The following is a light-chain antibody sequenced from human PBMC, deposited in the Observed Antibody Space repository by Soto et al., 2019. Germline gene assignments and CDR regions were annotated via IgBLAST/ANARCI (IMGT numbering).Light chain of an antibody. J-gene: IGKJ2*01. CDR1: QTISTF. V-gene: IGKV1-39*01. CDR3: QQSDSTPYT. CDR2: DAF. Sequence: DIQMTQSPSSLSASVGDRVTITCRASQTISTFLNWYQQKPGKAPRLLIYDAFSLLSGVPSRFSGSGSGTDFTLTIASLQPEDFSTYYYQQSDSTPYTFVQGTKVKI.